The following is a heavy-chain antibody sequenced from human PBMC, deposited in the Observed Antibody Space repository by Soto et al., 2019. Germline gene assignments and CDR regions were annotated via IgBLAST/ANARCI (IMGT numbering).Heavy chain of an antibody. CDR2: ISSSSSTI. CDR3: ASQSSEWLLFAS. J-gene: IGHJ4*02. Sequence: EVQLVESGGGLVQPGGSLRLSCAASGFTFSSYSMNWVRQAPGKGLEWVSYISSSSSTIYYADSVKGRFTLSRDNAKNSLYLQMNSLRAEDTAVYYCASQSSEWLLFASWGQGTLVTVSS. V-gene: IGHV3-48*01. D-gene: IGHD5-12*01. CDR1: GFTFSSYS.